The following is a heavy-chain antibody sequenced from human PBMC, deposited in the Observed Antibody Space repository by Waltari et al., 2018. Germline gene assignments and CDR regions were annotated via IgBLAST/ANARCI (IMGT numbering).Heavy chain of an antibody. V-gene: IGHV3-21*01. Sequence: EVQLVESGGGLVKPGGSLRLSCAASGFTFSSYSMNWVRQAPGKGLEWVSSISSSSNYIYYADSVKGRFTISGDNAKNSLYLQMNSLRAEDTAVYYCARGLTGYSTNDAFDIWGQGTMVTVSS. CDR1: GFTFSSYS. D-gene: IGHD3-9*01. CDR2: ISSSSNYI. CDR3: ARGLTGYSTNDAFDI. J-gene: IGHJ3*02.